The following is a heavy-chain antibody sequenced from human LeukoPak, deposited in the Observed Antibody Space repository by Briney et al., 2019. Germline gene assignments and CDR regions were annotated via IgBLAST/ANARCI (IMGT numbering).Heavy chain of an antibody. CDR3: ARVCTRIAVAGTGLYYYYGMDV. Sequence: ASVKVSCKASGYTFTSYGISWVRQAPGQGLEWMGWISAYNGNTNYAQKLQGRVTMTTDTSTSTAYMELRSLRSDDTAVYYCARVCTRIAVAGTGLYYYYGMDVWAKGPRSPSP. V-gene: IGHV1-18*01. J-gene: IGHJ6*02. CDR2: ISAYNGNT. CDR1: GYTFTSYG. D-gene: IGHD6-19*01.